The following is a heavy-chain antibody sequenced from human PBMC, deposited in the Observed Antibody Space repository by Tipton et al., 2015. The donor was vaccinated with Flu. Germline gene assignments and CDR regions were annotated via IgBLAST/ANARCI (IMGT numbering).Heavy chain of an antibody. V-gene: IGHV4-59*01. Sequence: WSWIRQSPGKGLEWIGYVFYSGSGDYNPSLKSRVTMSVDTSKNQFSLELRSVTAADTAVYYCAGGVIVALTSPLEYWGQGTLVTVSS. CDR2: VFYSGSG. D-gene: IGHD2-21*01. J-gene: IGHJ4*02. CDR3: AGGVIVALTSPLEY.